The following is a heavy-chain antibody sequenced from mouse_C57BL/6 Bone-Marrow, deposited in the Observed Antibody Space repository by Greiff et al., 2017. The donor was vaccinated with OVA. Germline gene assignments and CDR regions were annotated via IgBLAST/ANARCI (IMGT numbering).Heavy chain of an antibody. CDR3: ERAWVLDY. CDR2: ISSGSRTL. J-gene: IGHJ2*01. D-gene: IGHD4-1*01. V-gene: IGHV5-17*01. Sequence: EVKVVESGGGLVKPGGSLKLSCAASGFTFSDYGMHWVRQAPEKGLEWVAYISSGSRTLYYADTVKGRFTISRDNAKNTLFLQMTSLRSEDTALYYCERAWVLDYWGQGTTLTVSS. CDR1: GFTFSDYG.